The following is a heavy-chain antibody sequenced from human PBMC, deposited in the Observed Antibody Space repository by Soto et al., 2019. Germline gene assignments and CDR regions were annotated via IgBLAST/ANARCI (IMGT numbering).Heavy chain of an antibody. V-gene: IGHV3-7*01. J-gene: IGHJ4*02. Sequence: PGGSLRLSCAASGFTFSSYCMSWVRQAPGKGLEWVANIKYDGSEKYYVDSVKGRFTISRDNAKNSLSLQMNSLRAEDTAVYYCAREPEGLDYWGPGTLVTVSS. CDR2: IKYDGSEK. CDR3: AREPEGLDY. CDR1: GFTFSSYC.